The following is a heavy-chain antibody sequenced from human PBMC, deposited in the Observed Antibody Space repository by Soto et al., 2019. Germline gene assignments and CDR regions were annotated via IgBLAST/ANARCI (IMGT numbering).Heavy chain of an antibody. CDR2: INPSGGST. V-gene: IGHV1-46*01. Sequence: ASVKVSCKASGYTFTSYYMHWVRQAPGQGLEWMGIINPSGGSTSYAQKFQGRVTMTRDTSTSTVYMELSSLRSEDTAVYYCARDLTGITIFGVVHYVMDVWGQGTTVTVSS. J-gene: IGHJ6*02. D-gene: IGHD3-3*01. CDR3: ARDLTGITIFGVVHYVMDV. CDR1: GYTFTSYY.